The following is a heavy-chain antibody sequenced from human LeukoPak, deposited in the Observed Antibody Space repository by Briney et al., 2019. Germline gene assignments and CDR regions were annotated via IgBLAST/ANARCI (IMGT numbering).Heavy chain of an antibody. V-gene: IGHV3-74*01. CDR2: IKSDGSST. D-gene: IGHD1-26*01. CDR3: ARESSGSPEADP. Sequence: GGSLRLSCAASGFIFSSYWMHWVRHAPGKGLVWVSRIKSDGSSTSYADSVKGRFTISRDNAKNTLYLQMNSLRAEDTAVYYCARESSGSPEADPWGQGTLVTVSS. J-gene: IGHJ5*02. CDR1: GFIFSSYW.